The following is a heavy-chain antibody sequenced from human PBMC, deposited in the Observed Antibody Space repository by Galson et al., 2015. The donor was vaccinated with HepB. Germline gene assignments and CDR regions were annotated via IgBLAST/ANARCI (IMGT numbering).Heavy chain of an antibody. CDR1: GFTFSSYA. D-gene: IGHD5-18*01. Sequence: SLRLSCAASGFTFSSYAMHWVRQAPGKGLEWVAVISYDGSNKYYADSVKGRFTISRDNSKNTLYLQMNSLRAEDTAVYYCARPRGYSYGGFDPWGQGTLVTVSS. J-gene: IGHJ5*02. CDR3: ARPRGYSYGGFDP. V-gene: IGHV3-30-3*01. CDR2: ISYDGSNK.